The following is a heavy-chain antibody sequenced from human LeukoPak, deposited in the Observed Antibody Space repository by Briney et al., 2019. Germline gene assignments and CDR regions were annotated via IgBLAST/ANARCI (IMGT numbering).Heavy chain of an antibody. Sequence: SQTLSLTCAISGDSFTSGIWNWIRQSPSRGLEWLGRTYHWSKWFNDYAVSVESRMTINADTSRNQFSLQLNSVTPEDTAVYYCARDLHGSRGEFDYWGQGTLVTASS. V-gene: IGHV6-1*01. CDR2: TYHWSKWFN. CDR1: GDSFTSGI. D-gene: IGHD3-16*01. J-gene: IGHJ4*02. CDR3: ARDLHGSRGEFDY.